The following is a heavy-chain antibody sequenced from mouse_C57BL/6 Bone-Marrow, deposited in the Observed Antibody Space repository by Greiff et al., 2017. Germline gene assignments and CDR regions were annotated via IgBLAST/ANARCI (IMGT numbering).Heavy chain of an antibody. CDR2: ISSGISTI. Sequence: EVQLVESGGGLVKPGGSLKLSCAASGFTFSDYGMHWVRQAPEKWLEWVAYISSGISTIYYSDNVKGRFTISRDHAKNTLFLHMTRLSSEDTAMYYCARRVLRYYYAMDYWGQGTSVTVSS. J-gene: IGHJ4*01. D-gene: IGHD1-1*01. CDR1: GFTFSDYG. CDR3: ARRVLRYYYAMDY. V-gene: IGHV5-17*01.